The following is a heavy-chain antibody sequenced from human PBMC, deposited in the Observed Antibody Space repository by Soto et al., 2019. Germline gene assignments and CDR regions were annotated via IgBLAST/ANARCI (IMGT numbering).Heavy chain of an antibody. Sequence: GHEWMGGIIPIFGTANYAQKFQGRVTITADESTSTAYMELSSLRSEDTAVYYCARAPVDCSDGSCYSEDAFDIWGQGTMVTVSS. CDR2: IIPIFGTA. CDR3: ARAPVDCSDGSCYSEDAFDI. J-gene: IGHJ3*02. V-gene: IGHV1-69*01. D-gene: IGHD2-15*01.